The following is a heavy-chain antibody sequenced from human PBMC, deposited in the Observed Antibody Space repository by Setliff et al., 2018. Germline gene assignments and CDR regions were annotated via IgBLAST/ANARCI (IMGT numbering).Heavy chain of an antibody. J-gene: IGHJ5*02. Sequence: SETLSLTCTVSGGSISSGSYYWSWIRQPAGKGLEWIGRIYTSGSTNYNPSLKSRVTISVDTSKNQFSLKLSSVTAADTAVYYCARTRGSSGWLNWFDPWGQGTLGTVSS. CDR3: ARTRGSSGWLNWFDP. CDR2: IYTSGST. V-gene: IGHV4-61*02. CDR1: GGSISSGSYY. D-gene: IGHD6-19*01.